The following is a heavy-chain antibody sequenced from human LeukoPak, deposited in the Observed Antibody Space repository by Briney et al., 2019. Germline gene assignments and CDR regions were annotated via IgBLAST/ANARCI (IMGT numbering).Heavy chain of an antibody. J-gene: IGHJ4*02. Sequence: PGGSLRLSCAASGFTFRSYAMSWVRQAPGKGLEWVSAISGSGASTYYADSVKGRFTISRDNSKNTLYPQMNSLRAEDTAVYYCASTPARVLDDYFDYWGQGTLVTVSS. CDR1: GFTFRSYA. CDR3: ASTPARVLDDYFDY. V-gene: IGHV3-23*01. D-gene: IGHD2-8*01. CDR2: ISGSGAST.